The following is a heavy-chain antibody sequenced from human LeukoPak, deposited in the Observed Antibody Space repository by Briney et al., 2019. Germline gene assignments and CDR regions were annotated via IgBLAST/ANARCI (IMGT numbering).Heavy chain of an antibody. D-gene: IGHD3-22*01. V-gene: IGHV4-39*01. J-gene: IGHJ2*01. CDR1: GGSISDSSHY. CDR3: ARLSTYESSAQWYFDL. CDR2: GYYSGVT. Sequence: SETLSLTCTVSGGSISDSSHYWGWFRQPPGKGPEWLGTGYYSGVTYYRPFLKSRVTIFVDTSKNQYSLKLSSVTAADTAVYYCARLSTYESSAQWYFDLWGRGTLFTVSS.